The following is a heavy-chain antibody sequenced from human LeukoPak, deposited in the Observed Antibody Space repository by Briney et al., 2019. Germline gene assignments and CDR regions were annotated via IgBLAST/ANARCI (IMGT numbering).Heavy chain of an antibody. V-gene: IGHV1-2*02. D-gene: IGHD3-3*01. CDR1: GYTFTGYY. Sequence: ASVKVSCKASGYTFTGYYMHWVRQAPGQGLEWMGWINPNSGGTNYAQKFQGRVTMTRDTSISTAYMELSRLRSDDTAVYYCARGGEYDFWSGNRDVYYFDYWGQGTLVTVSS. J-gene: IGHJ4*02. CDR2: INPNSGGT. CDR3: ARGGEYDFWSGNRDVYYFDY.